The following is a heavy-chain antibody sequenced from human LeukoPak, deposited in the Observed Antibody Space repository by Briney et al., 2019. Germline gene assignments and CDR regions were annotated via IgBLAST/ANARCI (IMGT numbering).Heavy chain of an antibody. J-gene: IGHJ4*02. CDR2: ISGSGNDI. V-gene: IGHV3-11*01. Sequence: GGSLRLSCTTSGFIFSGYYMIWIRQAPGKGLEWVSYISGSGNDISYADSEKGRFTISRDNAKHSLYLQMNRLRPAHTAVLHCGSRGGRTGSDDWGQGTLVSVSS. D-gene: IGHD3/OR15-3a*01. CDR3: GSRGGRTGSDD. CDR1: GFIFSGYY.